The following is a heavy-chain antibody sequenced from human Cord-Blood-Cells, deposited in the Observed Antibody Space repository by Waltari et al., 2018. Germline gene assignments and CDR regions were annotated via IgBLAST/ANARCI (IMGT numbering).Heavy chain of an antibody. D-gene: IGHD6-6*01. CDR1: GFTFSSYR. Sequence: EVQLVESGGGLVKPRGSLRLSCAASGFTFSSYRMNWVRQAPGKGLEWVSSISSSSSYIYYADSVKGRFTISRDNAKNSLYLQMNSRRAEDTAVYYCARGSSSSFDYWGQGTLVTVSS. V-gene: IGHV3-21*01. J-gene: IGHJ4*02. CDR3: ARGSSSSFDY. CDR2: ISSSSSYI.